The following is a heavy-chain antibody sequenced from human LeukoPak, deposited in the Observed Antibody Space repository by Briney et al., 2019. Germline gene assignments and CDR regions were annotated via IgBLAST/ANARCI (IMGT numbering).Heavy chain of an antibody. Sequence: GGSLRLSCAASGFTFSSYTMNWVRQAPGKGLEWVSSISSSSTYIYYADSLRGRFTISRDNAKNSLYLQMNSLRAEDTAVYYCARDTGAVAGTEFRYWGQGTLVTVSS. J-gene: IGHJ4*02. CDR1: GFTFSSYT. V-gene: IGHV3-21*01. D-gene: IGHD6-19*01. CDR2: ISSSSTYI. CDR3: ARDTGAVAGTEFRY.